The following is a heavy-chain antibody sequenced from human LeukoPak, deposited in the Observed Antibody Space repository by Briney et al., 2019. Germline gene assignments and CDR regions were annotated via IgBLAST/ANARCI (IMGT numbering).Heavy chain of an antibody. CDR1: GFTFSSYG. Sequence: PGGSLRLSCAASGFTFSSYGMHWVRQAPGKGLEWVSYISSSSSTIYYADSVKGRFTISTDNANNSLYLQMNSLRAEDTAVYYCARSLRNAFDIWGQGTMVTVSS. V-gene: IGHV3-48*01. CDR3: ARSLRNAFDI. J-gene: IGHJ3*02. D-gene: IGHD3-3*01. CDR2: ISSSSSTI.